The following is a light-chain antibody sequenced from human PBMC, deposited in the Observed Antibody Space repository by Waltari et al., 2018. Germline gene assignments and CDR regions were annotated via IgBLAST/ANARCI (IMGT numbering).Light chain of an antibody. Sequence: EILLTQSPATLSLSPGERVTLSCRASQSVGSYLAWYQQKPGQGPRPLIYDASNRATGGPARFSGRGSGTDFPLTISRLKPEDFAVYYCHQRKNWPDTFGQGTRLEIK. CDR1: QSVGSY. J-gene: IGKJ5*01. V-gene: IGKV3-11*01. CDR2: DAS. CDR3: HQRKNWPDT.